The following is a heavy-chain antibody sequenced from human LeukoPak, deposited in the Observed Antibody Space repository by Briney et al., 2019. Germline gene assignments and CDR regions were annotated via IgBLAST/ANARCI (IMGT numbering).Heavy chain of an antibody. CDR2: ISSSGGTI. J-gene: IGHJ6*03. CDR3: ARATTMVRGVGYYYYMDV. CDR1: GFTFSKHG. D-gene: IGHD3-10*01. Sequence: GGSLRLSCAASGFTFSKHGMNWIRQAPGRGLEWVSYISSSGGTIYYADSVKGRFTISRDNAKNSLYLQMNSLRAEDTAVYYCARATTMVRGVGYYYYMDVWGKGTTVTISS. V-gene: IGHV3-11*01.